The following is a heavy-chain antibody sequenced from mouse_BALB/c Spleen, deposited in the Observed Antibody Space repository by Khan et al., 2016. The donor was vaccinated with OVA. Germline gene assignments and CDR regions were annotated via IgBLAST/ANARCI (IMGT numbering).Heavy chain of an antibody. D-gene: IGHD2-2*01. CDR3: ARGGYGGFAY. CDR1: GYTFSSYW. V-gene: IGHV1-9*01. CDR2: ILPGSDST. J-gene: IGHJ3*01. Sequence: QVQLQQSGAELMKPGASVKISCKATGYTFSSYWIEWVKQRPGHGLEWIGDILPGSDSTTFNEKFKGKATFTADTSSNIAYMQISSLTSEDSAVXYCARGGYGGFAYWSQGTLGTVSA.